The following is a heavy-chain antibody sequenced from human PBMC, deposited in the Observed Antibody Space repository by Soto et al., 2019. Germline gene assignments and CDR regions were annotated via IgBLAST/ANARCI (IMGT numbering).Heavy chain of an antibody. CDR3: ARRYGGGFDY. V-gene: IGHV4-61*01. Sequence: SETLSLTCTVSGGSLSSGSFFWGWIRQPPGKGLEWIGYIYSSGSTNYNPSLKSRVTISVDTSKNQFSLKLSSVTAADTAVYYCARRYGGGFDYWGQGTLVTVSS. CDR2: IYSSGST. D-gene: IGHD3-10*01. CDR1: GGSLSSGSFF. J-gene: IGHJ4*02.